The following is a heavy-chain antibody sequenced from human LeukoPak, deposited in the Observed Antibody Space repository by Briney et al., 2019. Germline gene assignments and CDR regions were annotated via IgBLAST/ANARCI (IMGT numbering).Heavy chain of an antibody. Sequence: GGSLRLSCAASGFTFSSYPMPWVRQAPGKGLEWVALISSDGTDKKYANSVKGRFTISRDNSKNTLYLQMHSLRVEDTAVYYCARDYPADYWGQGTLVTVSS. CDR1: GFTFSSYP. CDR2: ISSDGTDK. J-gene: IGHJ4*02. V-gene: IGHV3-30-3*01. CDR3: ARDYPADY.